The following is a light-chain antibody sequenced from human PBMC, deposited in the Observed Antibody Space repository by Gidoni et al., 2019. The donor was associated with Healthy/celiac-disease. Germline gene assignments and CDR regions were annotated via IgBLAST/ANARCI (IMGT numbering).Light chain of an antibody. J-gene: IGKJ3*01. V-gene: IGKV1-39*01. CDR1: QSISSY. CDR3: QQSYSTPFT. Sequence: DIQMTQSPSSLSASVGDRVTITCRASQSISSYLIWYQQKPGKAPKLLIYAASSLQSGVPSRLSGSGSGTDFTLTISSLQPEDFATYYCQQSYSTPFTFGPGTKVDIK. CDR2: AAS.